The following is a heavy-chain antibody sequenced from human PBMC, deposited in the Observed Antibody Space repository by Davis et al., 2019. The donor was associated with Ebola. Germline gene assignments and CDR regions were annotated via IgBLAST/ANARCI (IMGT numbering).Heavy chain of an antibody. J-gene: IGHJ2*01. V-gene: IGHV4-61*05. Sequence: MPSETLSLTCTVSGGSISSSSYYWAWIRQPPGKGREWIGYIYCSGSTNYNPSLKSRVTISVDTSKNQFSLKLRSVTAADTAVYYCARDYYDSSGYLWYFDLWGRGTLVTVSS. D-gene: IGHD3-22*01. CDR3: ARDYYDSSGYLWYFDL. CDR1: GGSISSSSYY. CDR2: IYCSGST.